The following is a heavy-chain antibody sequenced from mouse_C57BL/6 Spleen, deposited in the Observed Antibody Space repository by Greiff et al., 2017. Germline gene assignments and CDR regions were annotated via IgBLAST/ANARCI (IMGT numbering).Heavy chain of an antibody. CDR3: ARVTYYGSSDLCFDV. CDR2: INPSNGGT. CDR1: GYTFTSYW. Sequence: QVQLQQPGTELVKPGASVKLSCKASGYTFTSYWMHWVKQRPGQGLEWIGNINPSNGGTNYNEKFKSKATLTVDKSSSPAYMQLSSLTSEDSAVYDCARVTYYGSSDLCFDVWGTGTTVTVAS. J-gene: IGHJ1*03. V-gene: IGHV1-53*01. D-gene: IGHD1-1*01.